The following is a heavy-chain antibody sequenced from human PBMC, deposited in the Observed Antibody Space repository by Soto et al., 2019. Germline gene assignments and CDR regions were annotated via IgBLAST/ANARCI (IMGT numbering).Heavy chain of an antibody. J-gene: IGHJ6*02. CDR1: GGSFSGYY. D-gene: IGHD6-6*01. CDR3: ARVGVGYLYSSSSGYYYYGMDV. Sequence: SETLSLTCAVYGGSFSGYYWSWIRQPPGKGLEWIGEINHSGSTNYKPSLKSRVTISVDTSKNQFSLKLSSVTAADTAVYYCARVGVGYLYSSSSGYYYYGMDVWGQGTTVTVSS. V-gene: IGHV4-34*01. CDR2: INHSGST.